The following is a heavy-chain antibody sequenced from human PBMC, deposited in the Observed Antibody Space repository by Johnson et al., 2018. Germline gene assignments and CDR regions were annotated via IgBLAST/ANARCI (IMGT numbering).Heavy chain of an antibody. J-gene: IGHJ6*03. V-gene: IGHV3-30*18. CDR2: VSYDGSNK. D-gene: IGHD3-9*01. CDR3: AKDLMTLRYYYYMDV. Sequence: QVQLVQSGGGVVQPGRSLRLSCAASGFTFSTYAMHWVRQAPGKGLEWVAVVSYDGSNKYYAYSVKGRFTISRDNSKNTLYLQMNSLRAEDTAVYYCAKDLMTLRYYYYMDVWGKGTTVTVSS. CDR1: GFTFSTYA.